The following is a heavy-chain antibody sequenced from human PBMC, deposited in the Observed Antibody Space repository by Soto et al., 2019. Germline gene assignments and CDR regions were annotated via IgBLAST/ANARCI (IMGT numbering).Heavy chain of an antibody. J-gene: IGHJ4*03. CDR2: IGSSGDYI. D-gene: IGHD2-2*01. CDR1: GFLFNSYT. Sequence: GGSLSLSCAASGFLFNSYTMNWVRQAPGQGLEWVASIGSSGDYIRYADAVKGRFTISRDNGRKSLYLQMSRVRVEDSAVYHCARDMAYAPTLSDYWGPGTLVTVSS. V-gene: IGHV3-21*01. CDR3: ARDMAYAPTLSDY.